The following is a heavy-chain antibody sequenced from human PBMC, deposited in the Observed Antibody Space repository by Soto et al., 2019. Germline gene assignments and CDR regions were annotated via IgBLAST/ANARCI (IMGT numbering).Heavy chain of an antibody. CDR1: GYTFTTYE. CDR2: MSPSSGNT. V-gene: IGHV1-8*01. CDR3: ARGGGQLFGDHGMDV. J-gene: IGHJ6*02. Sequence: QVQLVQSGAEVTKPGASVKVSCKASGYTFTTYEINWVRQVPGQGLEWMGWMSPSSGNTGYVDQFRGRVTMTSNTSMTTAYMELSSLRSEDTAVYYCARGGGQLFGDHGMDVWGQGTTVTVSS. D-gene: IGHD3-10*01.